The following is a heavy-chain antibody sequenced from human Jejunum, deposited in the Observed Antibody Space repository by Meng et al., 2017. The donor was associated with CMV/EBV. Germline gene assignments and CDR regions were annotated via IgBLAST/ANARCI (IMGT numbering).Heavy chain of an antibody. CDR2: IRFDGSYK. CDR3: AKGGSGSYPTYGMDV. CDR1: GFTFSNYG. Sequence: GFTFSNYGMHWVRQAPGKGLEWVAFIRFDGSYKYYADSVKGRFTISRDNSKNTLYLQMNSLRAEDTAVYYCAKGGSGSYPTYGMDVRGQGTTVTVSS. V-gene: IGHV3-30*02. J-gene: IGHJ6*02. D-gene: IGHD1-26*01.